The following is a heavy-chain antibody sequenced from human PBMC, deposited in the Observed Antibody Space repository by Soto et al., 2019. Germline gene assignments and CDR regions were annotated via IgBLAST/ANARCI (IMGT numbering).Heavy chain of an antibody. Sequence: QVQLQESGPGLVRPSGTLYLICTVCGGSISSSNWWSWVRQPPGKGLEWIGEIYDSGSTNYNPSLKSRVTISMDRSKNQFSLKVSSVTAVDTAVYYCAREGDTSRFFDFWGQVSLVTVSS. CDR2: IYDSGST. V-gene: IGHV4-4*02. CDR1: GGSISSSNW. CDR3: AREGDTSRFFDF. D-gene: IGHD6-13*01. J-gene: IGHJ4*02.